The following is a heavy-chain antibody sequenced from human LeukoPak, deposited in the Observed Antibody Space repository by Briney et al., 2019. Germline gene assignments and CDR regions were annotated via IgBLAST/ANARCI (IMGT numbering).Heavy chain of an antibody. CDR1: GGSISYYY. CDR2: IYYSGTT. CDR3: AREDPQTTVPEGMDV. J-gene: IGHJ6*02. Sequence: PSETLSLTCTVSGGSISYYYWSWIRQSPGKGLEWIGYIYYSGTTNYNPSLKSRVTISVDTSKNQFSLQLRSVTAADTAVYDCAREDPQTTVPEGMDVWGQGTTVTVSS. V-gene: IGHV4-59*01. D-gene: IGHD4-17*01.